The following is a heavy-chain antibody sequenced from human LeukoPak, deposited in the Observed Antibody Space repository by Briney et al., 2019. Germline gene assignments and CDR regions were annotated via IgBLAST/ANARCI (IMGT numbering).Heavy chain of an antibody. CDR3: ARNRYNWNRSYYGMDV. D-gene: IGHD1-20*01. CDR2: IYPGDSDT. J-gene: IGHJ6*02. CDR1: GYSFTSYW. Sequence: GESLKISCQGSGYSFTSYWIGWVRQMPGKGLEWVGIIYPGDSDTRYSPSFQGQVTISADKSISTAYLQWSSLKASDTAMYYCARNRYNWNRSYYGMDVWGQGTTVTVSS. V-gene: IGHV5-51*01.